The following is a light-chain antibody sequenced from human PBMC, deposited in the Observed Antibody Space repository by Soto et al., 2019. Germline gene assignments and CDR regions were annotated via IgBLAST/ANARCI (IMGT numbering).Light chain of an antibody. CDR1: QSISSW. CDR3: QQYNSYPWT. Sequence: DIQMTQSPSTLSASVGDRVTITCRASQSISSWLAWYQQKPGKAPKLLIYKASSLKSRVPSRFSGSGSGTEFTLTISSLQPDDFATYYCQQYNSYPWTFGQGTKVEIK. J-gene: IGKJ1*01. V-gene: IGKV1-5*03. CDR2: KAS.